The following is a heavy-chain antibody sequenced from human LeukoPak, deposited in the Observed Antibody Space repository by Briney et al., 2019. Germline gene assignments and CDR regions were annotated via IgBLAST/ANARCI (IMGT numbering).Heavy chain of an antibody. V-gene: IGHV3-64*01. CDR3: ARVRYDLWSGYPFDY. J-gene: IGHJ4*02. CDR1: VFTFSSYA. CDR2: ISSNGGST. D-gene: IGHD3-3*01. Sequence: PGGTLRLSRAASVFTFSSYAMHWVPQAPGKGLEYVSAISSNGGSTYYANSVKSRFTISRDNSTNTLYLQMGSLRAQDMAVCYCARVRYDLWSGYPFDYWGQGTLVTVSS.